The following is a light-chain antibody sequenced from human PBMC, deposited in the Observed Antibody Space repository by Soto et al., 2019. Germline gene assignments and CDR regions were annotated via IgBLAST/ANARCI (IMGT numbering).Light chain of an antibody. V-gene: IGKV3-20*01. CDR2: GAS. CDR3: QQYGSSLRT. J-gene: IGKJ1*01. Sequence: EIVLTQSPGTLSLSPGERATLSCRASQSISNSYLAWYQQKPGQAPRLLIYGASSSATGIPDRFGGSGSGTDFTLTISRLEPEDFAVYYCQQYGSSLRTFGQGTKVEIK. CDR1: QSISNSY.